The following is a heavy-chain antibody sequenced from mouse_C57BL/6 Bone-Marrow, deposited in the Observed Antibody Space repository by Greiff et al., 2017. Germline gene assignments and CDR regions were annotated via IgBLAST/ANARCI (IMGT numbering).Heavy chain of an antibody. CDR2: ISSGSSTV. CDR3: ARNGGITTGGADYAMDY. D-gene: IGHD1-1*01. V-gene: IGHV5-17*01. CDR1: GFTFSDYG. Sequence: EVKLMESGGGLVKPGGSLKLSCAASGFTFSDYGMHWVRQAPEKGLEWVAYISSGSSTVYYADTVKGRFTISRDNAKNTLFLQMTSLRSEDTAMYYCARNGGITTGGADYAMDYCGQGTSVTVSS. J-gene: IGHJ4*01.